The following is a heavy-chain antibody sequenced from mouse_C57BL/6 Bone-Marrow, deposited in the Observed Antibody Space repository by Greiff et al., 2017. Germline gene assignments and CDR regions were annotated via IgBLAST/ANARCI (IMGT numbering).Heavy chain of an antibody. CDR2: IDPSDSET. J-gene: IGHJ1*03. V-gene: IGHV1-52*01. Sequence: VQLQQSGAELVRPGSSVKLSCKASGYTFTSYWMPWVKQRPIQGLEWIGNIDPSDSETHYNQKFKDKATLTVEKSPSTAYMPLSSLTSEDSAVDDWARHWYFDVWGKGTTVNVSS. CDR3: ARHWYFDV. CDR1: GYTFTSYW.